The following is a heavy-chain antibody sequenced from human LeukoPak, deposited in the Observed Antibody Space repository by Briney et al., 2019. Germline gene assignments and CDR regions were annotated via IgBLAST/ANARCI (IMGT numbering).Heavy chain of an antibody. CDR2: IIPIFGTA. J-gene: IGHJ4*02. Sequence: GASVKVSCKASGGTFSSYAISWVRQAPGQGLEWMGGIIPIFGTANYAQKFQGRVTITTDESTSTAYMELSSLRSEDTAWYYCATASIAARQFDYWGQGTLVTVSS. CDR1: GGTFSSYA. D-gene: IGHD6-6*01. V-gene: IGHV1-69*05. CDR3: ATASIAARQFDY.